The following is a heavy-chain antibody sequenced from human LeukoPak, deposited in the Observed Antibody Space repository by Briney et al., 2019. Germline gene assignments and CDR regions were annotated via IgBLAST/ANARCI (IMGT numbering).Heavy chain of an antibody. CDR3: ARGGGSSDAFDI. D-gene: IGHD3-10*01. CDR1: GGSISSYY. J-gene: IGHJ3*02. Sequence: SETLSLTCTVSGGSISSYYWSWIRQPPGKGLEWIGYIYYSGSTNYNPSLKSRVTISVDTSKNQFSLKLSSVTAADTAVYYCARGGGSSDAFDIWGQGTMVTVSS. V-gene: IGHV4-59*01. CDR2: IYYSGST.